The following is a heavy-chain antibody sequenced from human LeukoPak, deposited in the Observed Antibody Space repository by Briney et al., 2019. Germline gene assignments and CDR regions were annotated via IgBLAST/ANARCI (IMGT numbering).Heavy chain of an antibody. J-gene: IGHJ4*02. D-gene: IGHD5-12*01. Sequence: GMSLRLSCTASGFTFPDFAMHWVRQAPGKGLEWVSGVNWRGGSVGYADSVKGRFIISRDNAKNSLYLQMNSLRAEDTAVYYCARGSVDIVATDPPRYFDYWGQGTLVTVSS. CDR1: GFTFPDFA. CDR2: VNWRGGSV. CDR3: ARGSVDIVATDPPRYFDY. V-gene: IGHV3-9*01.